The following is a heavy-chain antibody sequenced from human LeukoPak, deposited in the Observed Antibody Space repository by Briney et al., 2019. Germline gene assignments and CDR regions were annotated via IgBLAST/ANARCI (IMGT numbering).Heavy chain of an antibody. Sequence: TGGSLRLSCAASGFTFDDYAMHWVRQAPGKGLEWVSSISWNSGGIGYADSVKGRFTISRDNAKNSLYLQMNSLRAEDMALYYCAKGDYDFWSGGSFDIWGQGTMVTVSS. CDR1: GFTFDDYA. CDR3: AKGDYDFWSGGSFDI. V-gene: IGHV3-9*03. CDR2: ISWNSGGI. D-gene: IGHD3-3*01. J-gene: IGHJ3*02.